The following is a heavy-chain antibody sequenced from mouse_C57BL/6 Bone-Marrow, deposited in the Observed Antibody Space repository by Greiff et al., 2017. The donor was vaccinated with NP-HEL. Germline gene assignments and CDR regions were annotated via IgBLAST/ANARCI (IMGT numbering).Heavy chain of an antibody. CDR3: ARTKAITTVVSPSYAMDY. V-gene: IGHV1-81*01. D-gene: IGHD1-1*01. CDR1: GYTFTSYG. J-gene: IGHJ4*01. CDR2: IYPRSGNT. Sequence: VKLQESGAELARPGASVKLSCKASGYTFTSYGISWVKQRTGQGLEWIGEIYPRSGNTYYNEKFKGKATLTADKSSSTAYMELRSLTSEDSAVYFCARTKAITTVVSPSYAMDYWGQGTSVTVSS.